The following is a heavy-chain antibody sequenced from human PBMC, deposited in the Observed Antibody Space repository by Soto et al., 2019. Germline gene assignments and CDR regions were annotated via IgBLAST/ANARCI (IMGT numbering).Heavy chain of an antibody. D-gene: IGHD3-3*01. V-gene: IGHV3-9*01. CDR3: AKDGDYYDLRSRGMDV. J-gene: IGHJ6*02. CDR1: GFTFDDYA. Sequence: EVQLVESGGGLVQPGRSLRLSCAASGFTFDDYAMHWVRQAPGKGLEWVSGICWDSGSIGYADSVKGRFTISRDNAKNSLYLQMNSLRAEDTALYYCAKDGDYYDLRSRGMDVWGQGTTVTVS. CDR2: ICWDSGSI.